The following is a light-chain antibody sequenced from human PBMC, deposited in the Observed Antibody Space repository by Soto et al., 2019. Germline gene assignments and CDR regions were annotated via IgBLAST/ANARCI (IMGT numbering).Light chain of an antibody. Sequence: EIVMTQSPATLSVSPGERATLSCRASQSVSTNLAWYQQKPGQAPRLLIYAASTRPTGIPARFSGSGPGTEFTLTISSLQSEDFAVYYCQQYNDWPLTFGQGTRLEI. CDR2: AAS. J-gene: IGKJ5*01. V-gene: IGKV3-15*01. CDR3: QQYNDWPLT. CDR1: QSVSTN.